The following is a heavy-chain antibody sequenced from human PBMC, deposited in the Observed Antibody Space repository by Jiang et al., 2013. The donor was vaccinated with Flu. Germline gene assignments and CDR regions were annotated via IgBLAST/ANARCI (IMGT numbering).Heavy chain of an antibody. CDR2: TRYISRWLT. CDR3: VRDYNWAFDS. Sequence: QTLSLTCVISGDSISNNVVAWNWIRQSPSRGLQWLGKTRYISRWLTEYSVSMQGRITINPDASKNQFSLQLDSATPEDTAIYYCVRDYNWAFDSWGQGTLVTVSS. D-gene: IGHD1-1*01. V-gene: IGHV6-1*01. J-gene: IGHJ4*02. CDR1: GDSISNNVVA.